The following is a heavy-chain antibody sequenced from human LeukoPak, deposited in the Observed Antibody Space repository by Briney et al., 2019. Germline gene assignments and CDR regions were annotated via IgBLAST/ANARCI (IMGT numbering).Heavy chain of an antibody. CDR1: GYSFPNYW. Sequence: GESLKISCKGSGYSFPNYWIGWVRQMPGKGLEWMGIIYPGDSDTRYSPSFQGQVTISADKSISTAYLQWNSLKASDTAMYYCARLAVAGTPWFDPWGQGTLVTVSS. V-gene: IGHV5-51*01. CDR2: IYPGDSDT. D-gene: IGHD6-19*01. CDR3: ARLAVAGTPWFDP. J-gene: IGHJ5*02.